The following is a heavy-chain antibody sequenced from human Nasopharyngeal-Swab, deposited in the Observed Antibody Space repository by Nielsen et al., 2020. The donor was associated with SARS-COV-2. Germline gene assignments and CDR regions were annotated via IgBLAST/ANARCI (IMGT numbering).Heavy chain of an antibody. CDR3: AKPTIFGAEIDY. CDR2: ITSDGDTT. D-gene: IGHD3-3*01. CDR1: GFTFHDFA. J-gene: IGHJ4*02. Sequence: GESLKISRAASGFTFHDFAMHWVRHATGKGLEWVSLITSDGDTTLYADSVKGRFTISRDNSRNSLYLQMNSLRLEDTAFYYCAKPTIFGAEIDYWGQGTLVTVSS. V-gene: IGHV3-43D*03.